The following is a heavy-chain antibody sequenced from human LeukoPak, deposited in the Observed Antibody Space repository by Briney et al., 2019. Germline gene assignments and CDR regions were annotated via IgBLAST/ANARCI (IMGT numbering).Heavy chain of an antibody. V-gene: IGHV4-34*01. CDR2: INHSGST. D-gene: IGHD6-6*01. CDR1: GGSFSGYY. CDR3: ARGPPRYSSSYYYYMDV. Sequence: SETLSLTCAVYGGSFSGYYWSWIRQPPGKGLEWIGEINHSGSTNYNPSLKSRVTISVDTSKNQFSLKLSSVTAADTAVYYCARGPPRYSSSYYYYMDVWGKGTTVTVSS. J-gene: IGHJ6*03.